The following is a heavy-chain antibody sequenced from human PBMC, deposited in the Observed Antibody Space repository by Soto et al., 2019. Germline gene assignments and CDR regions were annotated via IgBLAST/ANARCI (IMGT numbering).Heavy chain of an antibody. Sequence: GASVKVSCKTSGYTFTSYDINWVRQATGQGLEWMGWMNPNSGNTGYSQKLQGRVTMTRDTSRSTAYMELSSLTSEDTALYYCATSTVHYDTSAYYPFDYWGQGTPVTVSS. D-gene: IGHD3-22*01. CDR1: GYTFTSYD. CDR2: MNPNSGNT. CDR3: ATSTVHYDTSAYYPFDY. J-gene: IGHJ4*02. V-gene: IGHV1-8*01.